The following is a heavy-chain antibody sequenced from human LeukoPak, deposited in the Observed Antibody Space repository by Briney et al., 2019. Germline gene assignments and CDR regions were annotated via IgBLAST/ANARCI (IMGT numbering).Heavy chain of an antibody. CDR1: GFTFSNYW. V-gene: IGHV3-74*01. CDR2: INSDGSST. D-gene: IGHD5-18*01. J-gene: IGHJ4*02. CDR3: ARGGAMGNFDY. Sequence: PGGSLRLSCAASGFTFSNYWMHWVRQAPGKGLVWVSRINSDGSSTNYADSVKGRFTISRDNAKNTLYLQMNSLRAEDTAVYYCARGGAMGNFDYWGQGTLVTVSS.